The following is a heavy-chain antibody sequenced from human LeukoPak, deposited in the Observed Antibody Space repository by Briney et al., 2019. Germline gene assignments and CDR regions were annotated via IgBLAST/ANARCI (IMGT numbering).Heavy chain of an antibody. D-gene: IGHD3-22*01. Sequence: PGGSLRLSCAASGFTFSSYAMSWVRQAAGEGLEWVSDISGSGGSTYYADSVKGRFTISRDNSKNTLYLQMNSLRAEDTAVYYCAKGRTITMIVVGGFDYWGQGTLVTVSS. CDR2: ISGSGGST. J-gene: IGHJ4*02. CDR1: GFTFSSYA. CDR3: AKGRTITMIVVGGFDY. V-gene: IGHV3-23*01.